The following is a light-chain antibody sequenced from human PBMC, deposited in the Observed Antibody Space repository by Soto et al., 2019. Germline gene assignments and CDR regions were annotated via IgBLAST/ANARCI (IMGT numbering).Light chain of an antibody. V-gene: IGLV2-23*01. CDR3: CSYARGDAWV. Sequence: QSALTQPASVSGSPGQSITISCIGTSNDVGTYSLVSWYQQHPGKAPKLMIYEGSKRPSGVSSRFSGSKSGSMASLTISGLRPEDEADYYCCSYARGDAWVFGGGTKLTVL. CDR2: EGS. CDR1: SNDVGTYSL. J-gene: IGLJ3*02.